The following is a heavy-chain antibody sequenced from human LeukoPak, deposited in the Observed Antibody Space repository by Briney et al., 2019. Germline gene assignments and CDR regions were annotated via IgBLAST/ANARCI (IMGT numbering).Heavy chain of an antibody. V-gene: IGHV3-48*01. CDR3: ASNSSSPYYTMDV. CDR2: ISSTSSTI. Sequence: PGGSLRLSCEASGFTFTSYSMNWVRQAPGKGLEWVSYISSTSSTIHYADSVKGRFTISRDNAKNSLYLQMNSLRAEDTAVYHCASNSSSPYYTMDVWGKGTTVTVSS. CDR1: GFTFTSYS. J-gene: IGHJ6*03. D-gene: IGHD6-6*01.